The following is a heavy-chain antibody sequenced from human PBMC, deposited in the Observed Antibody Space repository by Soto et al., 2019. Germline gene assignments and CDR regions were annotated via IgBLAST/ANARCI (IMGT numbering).Heavy chain of an antibody. D-gene: IGHD1-20*01. CDR3: TRRYNWNDYYFAP. J-gene: IGHJ5*02. Sequence: ETLSLTCTVSGGSIRVQSYYWTWIRQTPGKGLEWVGSSYYSGTSYFNPALKGRVTISVDTSTNQFSLRLTSVTAADTAVYYCTRRYNWNDYYFAPWGQGTLVTVSS. CDR1: GGSIRVQSYY. CDR2: SYYSGTS. V-gene: IGHV4-39*01.